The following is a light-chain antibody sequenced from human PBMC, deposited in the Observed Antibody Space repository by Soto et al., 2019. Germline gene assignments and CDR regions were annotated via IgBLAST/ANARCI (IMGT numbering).Light chain of an antibody. CDR1: SSDVGGYNL. J-gene: IGLJ2*01. V-gene: IGLV2-23*01. CDR3: CSYEPGTRTVV. Sequence: QSALTQPASVSGSPGQSITISCTGTSSDVGGYNLVSWYQHHPGKAPKLIIYEAMKRPSGVSDRFSGSKSGNTTSLPISGGQAEDEADYYCCSYEPGTRTVVFGGGTKLTVL. CDR2: EAM.